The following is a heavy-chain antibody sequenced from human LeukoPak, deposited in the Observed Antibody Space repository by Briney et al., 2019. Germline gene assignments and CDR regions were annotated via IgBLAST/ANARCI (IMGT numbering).Heavy chain of an antibody. J-gene: IGHJ3*02. Sequence: GGSLGLSCAASGFTFSNYSMNWVRQAPGKGLEWVSSISSSSYSYIYYADSVKGRFTISRDNAKNSLYLQMNSLRAEDTAAYYCARDQGYYTGGSWYSDRGVDAFDIWGQGTMVTVSS. CDR1: GFTFSNYS. CDR3: ARDQGYYTGGSWYSDRGVDAFDI. D-gene: IGHD2-15*01. V-gene: IGHV3-21*01. CDR2: ISSSSYSYI.